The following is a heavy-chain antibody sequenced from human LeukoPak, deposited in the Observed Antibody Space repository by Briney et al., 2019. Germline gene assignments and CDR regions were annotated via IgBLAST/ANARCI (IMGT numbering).Heavy chain of an antibody. CDR2: IYYSGST. CDR3: ASRIAVAGTTGGFDH. Sequence: PSETLSLTCTVSGGSISSYYWSWIRQPPGKGLEWIGYIYYSGSTNYNPSLKSRVTISVDTSKNQFSLKLSSVTAADTAVYYCASRIAVAGTTGGFDHWGQGTLVTVSS. V-gene: IGHV4-59*01. J-gene: IGHJ4*02. D-gene: IGHD6-19*01. CDR1: GGSISSYY.